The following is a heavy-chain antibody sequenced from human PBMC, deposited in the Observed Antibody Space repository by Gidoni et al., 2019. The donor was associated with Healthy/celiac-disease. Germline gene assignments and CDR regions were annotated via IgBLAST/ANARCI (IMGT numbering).Heavy chain of an antibody. CDR1: EFPFDDHT. J-gene: IGHJ4*02. CDR2: MSWEGGSA. V-gene: IGHV3-43*01. CDR3: AKAEGSHKFDY. Sequence: EVQLVASGGVVVQPWVSLRLSCAAYEFPFDDHTLVWVRQVPGKALEWVSLMSWEGGSAYDADSVKGRFTISRDNSKNSLYLQMNSLRTEDTALYYCAKAEGSHKFDYWGQGTRVTVSS. D-gene: IGHD1-26*01.